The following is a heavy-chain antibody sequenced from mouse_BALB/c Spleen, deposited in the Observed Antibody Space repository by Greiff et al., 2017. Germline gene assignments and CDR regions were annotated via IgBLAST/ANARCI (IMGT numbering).Heavy chain of an antibody. CDR3: ARHGFAY. J-gene: IGHJ3*01. CDR1: GFTFSSYT. CDR2: ISSGGSYT. V-gene: IGHV5-6-4*01. Sequence: EVKVVESGGGLVKPGGSLKLSCAASGFTFSSYTMSWVRQTPEKRLEWVATISSGGSYTYYPDSVKGRFTISRDNAKNTLYLQMSSLKSEDTAMYYCARHGFAYWGQGTLVTVSA.